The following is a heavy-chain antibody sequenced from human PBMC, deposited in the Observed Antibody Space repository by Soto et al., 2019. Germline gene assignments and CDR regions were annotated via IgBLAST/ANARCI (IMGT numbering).Heavy chain of an antibody. CDR1: GVTFRGYA. CDR2: ISDDGSKT. CDR3: ARDYHFDD. D-gene: IGHD3-16*02. V-gene: IGHV3-30*14. Sequence: GWSLRLSCAGSGVTFRGYAVHWVRQTPGKGLEWVTFISDDGSKTYYADSVKGRFSVSRDDSTSMVFLQMSSLRSEDTAVYHCARDYHFDDWGTGTQVTVSS. J-gene: IGHJ4*02.